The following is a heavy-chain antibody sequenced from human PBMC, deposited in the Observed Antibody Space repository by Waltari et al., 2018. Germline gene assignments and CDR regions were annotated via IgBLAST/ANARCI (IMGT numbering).Heavy chain of an antibody. J-gene: IGHJ6*02. Sequence: QVQLVQSGAEVKKPGASVKVSCKVSGYTITELPMPWVRQAPGQGLEWMGGFDPEDGETIYAQKFQGRVTMTEDTSTDTAYMELSSLRSEDTAVYYCARFRSGTGTPYYYYGMDVWGQGTTVTVSS. CDR2: FDPEDGET. D-gene: IGHD1-26*01. V-gene: IGHV1-24*01. CDR1: GYTITELP. CDR3: ARFRSGTGTPYYYYGMDV.